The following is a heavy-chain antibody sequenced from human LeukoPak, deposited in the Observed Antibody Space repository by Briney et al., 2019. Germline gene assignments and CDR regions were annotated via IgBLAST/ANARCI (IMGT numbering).Heavy chain of an antibody. J-gene: IGHJ4*02. D-gene: IGHD2-21*01. V-gene: IGHV3-23*01. CDR1: GFTFRSSA. CDR3: AKDYCGGDCYSVGY. Sequence: GGSLRLSCAASGFTFRSSAMSWVRQAPGKGPEWVSAISGSGDSIYYADSVKGRFTISRDNSKNTLYLQMNSLRAEDTAVYYCAKDYCGGDCYSVGYWGQGTLVTVSS. CDR2: ISGSGDSI.